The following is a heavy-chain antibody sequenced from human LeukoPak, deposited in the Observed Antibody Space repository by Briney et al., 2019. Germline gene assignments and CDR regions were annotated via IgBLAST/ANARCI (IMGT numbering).Heavy chain of an antibody. CDR3: ARGDDAFDI. CDR2: MNPNSGNT. Sequence: ASVKVSCKASGGTFSSYAINWVRQATGQGLEWMGWMNPNSGNTGYAQKFQGRVTMTRNTSISTAYMELSSLRSDDTAVYYCARGDDAFDIWGQGTMVTVSS. V-gene: IGHV1-8*02. J-gene: IGHJ3*02. CDR1: GGTFSSYA.